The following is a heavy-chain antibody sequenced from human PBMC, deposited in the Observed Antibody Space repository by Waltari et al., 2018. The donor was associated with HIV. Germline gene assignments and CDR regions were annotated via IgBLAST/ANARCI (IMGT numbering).Heavy chain of an antibody. J-gene: IGHJ6*02. CDR3: ARSPNTRARKHYFYGLDV. CDR2: ITPIFGTV. Sequence: QAQLVQSGTEVKKPGSSVKVSCKSSGGTFNSYVFNWVRQAPGQGLEWMGGITPIFGTVTYAQQFQGRVTITADESTSAAYMDLSSLISEDTAVYFCARSPNTRARKHYFYGLDVWGQGTTVTVSS. V-gene: IGHV1-69*13. CDR1: GGTFNSYV.